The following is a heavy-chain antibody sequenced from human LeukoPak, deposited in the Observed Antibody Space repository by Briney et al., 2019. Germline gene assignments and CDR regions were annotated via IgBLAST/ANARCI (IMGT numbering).Heavy chain of an antibody. V-gene: IGHV3-74*01. D-gene: IGHD2-21*01. CDR1: GFSFSSYW. Sequence: GGSLRLSCTASGFSFSSYWMHWVRQVPGKGLVWVSCLNSDGTRISYADSVKGRFTISRDNSKNTLYLQVNSLRVEDTAVYYCVRDGLLWYGGATWGQGTMVTVS. CDR2: LNSDGTRI. J-gene: IGHJ3*01. CDR3: VRDGLLWYGGAT.